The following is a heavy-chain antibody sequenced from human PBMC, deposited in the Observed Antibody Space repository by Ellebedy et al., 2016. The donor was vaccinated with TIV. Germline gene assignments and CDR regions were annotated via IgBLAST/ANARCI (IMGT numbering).Heavy chain of an antibody. CDR3: AKSRIYGYDGLDY. J-gene: IGHJ4*02. D-gene: IGHD3-3*01. CDR2: INSDGSST. Sequence: GESLKISCAASGFTFSSYWMHWVRQAPGKGLVWVSRINSDGSSTSYADSVKGRFTISRDKSKNTLYLQMDSLSGEDTALYYCAKSRIYGYDGLDYWGQGTMVSVSS. CDR1: GFTFSSYW. V-gene: IGHV3-74*01.